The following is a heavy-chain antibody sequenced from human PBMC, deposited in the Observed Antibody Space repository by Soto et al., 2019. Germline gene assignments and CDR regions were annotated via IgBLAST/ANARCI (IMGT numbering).Heavy chain of an antibody. CDR2: TRNSGNT. V-gene: IGHV4-59*01. Sequence: SETLSLTCTVSGGSMSNYYWNWIRQPPGGGLEWIGRTRNSGNTVYNPSLKGRLAVSLDTSRHQLSLKLTSVNAADTAVYYCAGRQEEAVTASEGNWFDPWGQGTLVTVSS. J-gene: IGHJ5*02. CDR1: GGSMSNYY. D-gene: IGHD2-21*02. CDR3: AGRQEEAVTASEGNWFDP.